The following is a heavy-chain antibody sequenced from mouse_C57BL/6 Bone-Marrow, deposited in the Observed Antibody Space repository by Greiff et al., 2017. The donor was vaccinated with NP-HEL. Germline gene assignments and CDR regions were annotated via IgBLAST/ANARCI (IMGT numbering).Heavy chain of an antibody. CDR1: GYTFTSYG. J-gene: IGHJ2*01. D-gene: IGHD1-1*01. CDR2: IYPRSGNT. V-gene: IGHV1-81*01. Sequence: QVQLQQSGAELARPGASVKLSCKASGYTFTSYGISWVKQRPGQGLEWIGEIYPRSGNTYYNEKFKGKATLTADKSSSTAYMELRSLTSEDSAVYFCAREDLLIDYWGQGTTLTVSS. CDR3: AREDLLIDY.